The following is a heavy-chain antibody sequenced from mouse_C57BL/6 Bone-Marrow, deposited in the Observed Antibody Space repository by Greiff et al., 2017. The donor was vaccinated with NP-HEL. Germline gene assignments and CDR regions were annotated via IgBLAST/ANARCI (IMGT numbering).Heavy chain of an antibody. CDR2: LDPEDGDT. D-gene: IGHD1-1*01. J-gene: IGHJ3*01. Sequence: EVQLQQSGAELVRPGASVKLSCTASGFNIKDYYMHWVKQRPEQGLAWIGRLDPEDGDTEYAPKFQGKATLTADTSSDPAYLHLISLTSGDTAVYYCTPYYYGSRGFAYWGQGTLVTVSA. CDR3: TPYYYGSRGFAY. V-gene: IGHV14-1*01. CDR1: GFNIKDYY.